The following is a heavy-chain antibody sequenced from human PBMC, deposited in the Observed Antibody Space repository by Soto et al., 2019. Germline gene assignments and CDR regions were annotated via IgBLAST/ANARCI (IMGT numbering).Heavy chain of an antibody. V-gene: IGHV3-11*05. Sequence: QVQLVESGGGLVRPGGSLRLSCAASGFTFSDYYMTWIRQAPGKGLEWVSYITGSSDYTNYADSVKGRFTISRDNVKNSLYLQMNSLTAVDTAVYYCAREYYYGMDVWGQGTTVTVSS. CDR1: GFTFSDYY. CDR3: AREYYYGMDV. CDR2: ITGSSDYT. J-gene: IGHJ6*02.